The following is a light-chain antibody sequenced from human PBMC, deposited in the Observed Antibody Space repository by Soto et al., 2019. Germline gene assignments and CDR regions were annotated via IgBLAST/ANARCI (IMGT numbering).Light chain of an antibody. CDR1: QSVSNNY. CDR3: QQSYSIPQT. CDR2: GAS. J-gene: IGKJ1*01. Sequence: ENVSTHSPCTLSLSKGERATLSCRASQSVSNNYLAWYQQKPGQAPRLLIYGASTRATGIPARFSGSGSGTDFTLTISSLQPEDFATYYCQQSYSIPQTFGQGTKVDIK. V-gene: IGKV3D-7*01.